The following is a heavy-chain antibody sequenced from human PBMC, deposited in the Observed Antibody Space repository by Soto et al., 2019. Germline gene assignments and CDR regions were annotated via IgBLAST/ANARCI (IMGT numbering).Heavy chain of an antibody. CDR2: ISGSGAST. V-gene: IGHV3-23*01. Sequence: EVQLLESGGGLVQPGGSLRLSCAASGFTFSIYAMSWVRQAPGKGLEWVSGISGSGASTYYADSVKGRFTVSRDNSKNTLYLQMNSLRAEDTAVYYCAKDSSDGDYVTAFDIWGQGTMVTVSS. J-gene: IGHJ3*02. CDR3: AKDSSDGDYVTAFDI. D-gene: IGHD4-17*01. CDR1: GFTFSIYA.